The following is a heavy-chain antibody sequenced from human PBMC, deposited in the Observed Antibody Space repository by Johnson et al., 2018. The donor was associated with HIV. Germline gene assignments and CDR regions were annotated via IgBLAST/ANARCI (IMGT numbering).Heavy chain of an antibody. CDR3: AKSTWELRHLDAFDI. CDR2: IRYDGSNK. Sequence: QMQLVESGGGVVQPGGSLRLSCAASGFTFSSYGMHWVRQAPGKGLEWVAFIRYDGSNKYYADSVKGRFTISRDNFKNTLYLQMNSLRAEDTDVYYCAKSTWELRHLDAFDIWGQGTMVTVSS. V-gene: IGHV3-30*02. CDR1: GFTFSSYG. D-gene: IGHD1-26*01. J-gene: IGHJ3*02.